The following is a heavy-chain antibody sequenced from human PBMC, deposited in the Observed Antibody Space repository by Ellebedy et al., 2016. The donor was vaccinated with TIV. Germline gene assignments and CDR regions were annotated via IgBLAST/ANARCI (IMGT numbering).Heavy chain of an antibody. CDR3: ARAAYGDYVDYFDY. Sequence: PSETLSLTCTVSGGSISSYYWSWIRQPPGKGLEWIGYIYYSGSTNYNPSLQSRVTISVDTSKNQFSLKLRSVTAADTAVYYCARAAYGDYVDYFDYWGQGTLVTVSS. V-gene: IGHV4-59*01. D-gene: IGHD4-17*01. CDR2: IYYSGST. CDR1: GGSISSYY. J-gene: IGHJ4*02.